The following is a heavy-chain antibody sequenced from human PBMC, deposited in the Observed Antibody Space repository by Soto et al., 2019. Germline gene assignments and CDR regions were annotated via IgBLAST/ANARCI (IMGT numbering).Heavy chain of an antibody. V-gene: IGHV3-30*18. J-gene: IGHJ3*02. CDR3: AKLSNDILTGYNDAFDI. D-gene: IGHD3-9*01. Sequence: GGSLRLSCAASGFTFSYYDMHLVRQAPGKGLEWVALISYVGSNKYYADSVKGRFTISRDNSKNTLLLHMNSLRADDTAIYFCAKLSNDILTGYNDAFDIWGQGTMVTV. CDR1: GFTFSYYD. CDR2: ISYVGSNK.